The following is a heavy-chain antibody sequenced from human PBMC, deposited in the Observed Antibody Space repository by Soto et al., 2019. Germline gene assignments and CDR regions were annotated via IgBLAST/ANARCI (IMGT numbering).Heavy chain of an antibody. V-gene: IGHV1-2*04. CDR3: ARPDYRGAFDI. CDR1: GYTFTGYY. J-gene: IGHJ3*02. CDR2: INPNSGGT. Sequence: WASVKVSCKASGYTFTGYYMHWVRQAPGQGLEWMGWINPNSGGTNYAQKFQGWVTMTRDTSISTAYMELSRLRSDDTAVYYCARPDYRGAFDIWGQGTMVTVSS. D-gene: IGHD4-17*01.